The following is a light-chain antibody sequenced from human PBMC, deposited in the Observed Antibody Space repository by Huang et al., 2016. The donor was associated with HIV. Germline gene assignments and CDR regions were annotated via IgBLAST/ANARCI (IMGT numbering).Light chain of an antibody. V-gene: IGKV3-15*01. CDR1: QSINSN. Sequence: EIVMTQSPATLSVSPGEGAILSCRASQSINSNLAWYQQKPGQGPRLLIYGASTRATGVPGRFSGSGSGTEFTLTISSLQSEDFAVYYCQQYNNRPPGFGPGTKVDIK. CDR2: GAS. J-gene: IGKJ3*01. CDR3: QQYNNRPPG.